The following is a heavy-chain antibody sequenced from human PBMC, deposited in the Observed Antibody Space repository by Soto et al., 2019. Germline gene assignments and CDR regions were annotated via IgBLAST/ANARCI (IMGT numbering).Heavy chain of an antibody. V-gene: IGHV4-31*03. CDR2: IYYSGST. J-gene: IGHJ6*02. Sequence: QVQLQESGPGLVKPSQTLSLTCTVSGGSISSGGYYWSWIRQHPGKGLEWIGYIYYSGSTYYNPSLKSRVTLCVDTSKNQFSLKLSSVTAADTAVYYCARWRWFGELCYGMDVWGQGTTVTVSS. CDR3: ARWRWFGELCYGMDV. CDR1: GGSISSGGYY. D-gene: IGHD3-10*01.